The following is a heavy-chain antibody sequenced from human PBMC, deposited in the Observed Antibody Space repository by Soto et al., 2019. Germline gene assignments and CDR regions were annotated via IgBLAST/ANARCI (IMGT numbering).Heavy chain of an antibody. CDR2: IYYSGST. CDR1: GGSISSSSYY. Sequence: QLQLQESGPGLVKPSETLSLTCTVSGGSISSSSYYWGWIRQPPGKGLEWIGSIYYSGSTYYNPSLKSRVTISVDTSKNQFSLKLSSVTAADMAVYYCASRGYCSSTSCFDYWGQGTLVTVSS. CDR3: ASRGYCSSTSCFDY. D-gene: IGHD2-2*01. J-gene: IGHJ4*02. V-gene: IGHV4-39*01.